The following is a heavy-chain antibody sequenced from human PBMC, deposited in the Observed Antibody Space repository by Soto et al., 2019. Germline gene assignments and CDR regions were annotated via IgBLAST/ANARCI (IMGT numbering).Heavy chain of an antibody. D-gene: IGHD5-12*01. CDR1: GFTFSSYG. J-gene: IGHJ3*02. Sequence: QVQLVESGGGVVQPGRSLRLSCAASGFTFSSYGMHWVRQAPGKGLEWVAVISYDGSNKYYADSVKGRLTISRDNSKKPRYRPMNSLRGEDTAVYYCAKDNGSGCDWLRVGDASDIWGQGTMVTVSS. CDR2: ISYDGSNK. CDR3: AKDNGSGCDWLRVGDASDI. V-gene: IGHV3-30*18.